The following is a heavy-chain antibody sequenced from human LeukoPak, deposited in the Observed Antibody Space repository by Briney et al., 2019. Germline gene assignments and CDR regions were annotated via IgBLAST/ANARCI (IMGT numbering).Heavy chain of an antibody. CDR2: IYYSGST. CDR1: GGSISSGGYY. CDR3: ARDLHARYDYVWGSYRFEGYYFDY. J-gene: IGHJ4*02. D-gene: IGHD3-16*02. Sequence: PSETLSLTCTVSGGSISSGGYYWSWIRQHPGKGLEWIGYIYYSGSTYYNPSLKSRVTISVDTSKNQFSLKLSSVTAADTAVYYCARDLHARYDYVWGSYRFEGYYFDYWGQGTLVTVSS. V-gene: IGHV4-31*03.